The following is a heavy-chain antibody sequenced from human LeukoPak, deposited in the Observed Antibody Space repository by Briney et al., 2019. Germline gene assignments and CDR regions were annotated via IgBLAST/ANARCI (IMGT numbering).Heavy chain of an antibody. CDR1: AFSLCSNY. D-gene: IGHD3-22*01. J-gene: IGHJ4*02. CDR3: ASTSPKYYYESSGYSSLFDN. V-gene: IGHV4-59*12. Sequence: GSLRLSCAASAFSLCSNYMTWVRQAQRRGRGWIGTIYYSGKNYYNTSPKSGLTISVETSKKQFSLKLRSVAAADTALYYCASTSPKYYYESSGYSSLFDNWGQGTLVTVSS. CDR2: IYYSGKN.